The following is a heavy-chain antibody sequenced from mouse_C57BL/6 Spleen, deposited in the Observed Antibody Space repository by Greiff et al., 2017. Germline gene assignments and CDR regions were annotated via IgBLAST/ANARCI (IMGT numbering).Heavy chain of an antibody. CDR3: DKEGDGNDSWYFDY. CDR2: IWRGGST. CDR1: GFSLTSYG. J-gene: IGHJ2*01. V-gene: IGHV2-5*01. Sequence: VKLMESGPGLVQPSQSLSITCTVSGFSLTSYGVHWVRQSPGKGLEWLGGIWRGGSTDYNADLMSRLSITKDNAKSQVFFQMNILQADDTAIYYCDKEGDGNDSWYFDYWGQGTTLTVSS. D-gene: IGHD2-2*01.